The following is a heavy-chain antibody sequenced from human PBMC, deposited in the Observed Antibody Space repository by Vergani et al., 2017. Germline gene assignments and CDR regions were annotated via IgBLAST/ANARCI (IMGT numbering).Heavy chain of an antibody. J-gene: IGHJ4*02. CDR2: IYWDDDK. D-gene: IGHD5-12*01. V-gene: IGHV2-5*02. CDR3: AHSPGGYADY. Sequence: QITLKESGPTLVKPTPPLTLTCTFSGFSPSTSGVGVGWIRQPPGKALEWLALIYWDDDKRYSPSLKSRLTITKDTSKNQVVLTMTNMDPVDTATYYCAHSPGGYADYWGQGTLVTVSS. CDR1: GFSPSTSGVG.